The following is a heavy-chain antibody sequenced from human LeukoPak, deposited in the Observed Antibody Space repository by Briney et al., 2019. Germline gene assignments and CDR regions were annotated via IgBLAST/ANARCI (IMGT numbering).Heavy chain of an antibody. CDR3: ARLLDY. CDR1: GGSISSSGYY. Sequence: SETLSLTCTVSGGSISSSGYYWSWIRQPPGKGLEWIGEINHSGSTNYNPSLKSRVTISVDTSKNQFSLKLSSVTAADTAVYYCARLLDYWGQGTLVTVSS. D-gene: IGHD3-10*01. CDR2: INHSGST. J-gene: IGHJ4*02. V-gene: IGHV4-39*07.